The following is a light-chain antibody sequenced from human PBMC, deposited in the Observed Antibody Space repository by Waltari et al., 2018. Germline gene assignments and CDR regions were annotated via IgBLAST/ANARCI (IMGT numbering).Light chain of an antibody. CDR3: QQYQTFRT. J-gene: IGKJ1*01. CDR2: DAS. CDR1: QTISTW. V-gene: IGKV1-5*01. Sequence: IQMTQSPSTLSASVGDRVTITCRASQTISTWLAWYQHKPGQAPNLLCYDASTIQSVVPSRFSGSGSGTEFSLNISTLQPDDFATYYCQQYQTFRTFGRGTRVELK.